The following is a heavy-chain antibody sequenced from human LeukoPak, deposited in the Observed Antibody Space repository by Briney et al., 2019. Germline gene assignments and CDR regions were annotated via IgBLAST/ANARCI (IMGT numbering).Heavy chain of an antibody. Sequence: GPSVKVSCKASGGTFSSYAISWVGQAPGQGLEWMGGIIPIFGTANYAQKFQGRVTITADESTSTAYMELSSLRSEDTAVYYCAFRPYGGIPFDYWGQGTLVTVSS. V-gene: IGHV1-69*01. D-gene: IGHD4-23*01. CDR1: GGTFSSYA. CDR2: IIPIFGTA. CDR3: AFRPYGGIPFDY. J-gene: IGHJ4*02.